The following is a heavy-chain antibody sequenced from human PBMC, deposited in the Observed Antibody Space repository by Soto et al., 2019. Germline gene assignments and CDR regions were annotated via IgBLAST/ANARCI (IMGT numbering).Heavy chain of an antibody. V-gene: IGHV3-33*01. CDR1: GFTFSSYG. Sequence: QVQLVESGGGVVQPGRSLRLSCAASGFTFSSYGMHWVRQAPGKGLEWVAVIWYDGSNKYYADSVKGRFTISRDNSKNTLYLQMNSLRAEDTAVYYCARGGGWELLRGGPDYWGQGTLVTVSS. CDR3: ARGGGWELLRGGPDY. J-gene: IGHJ4*02. D-gene: IGHD1-26*01. CDR2: IWYDGSNK.